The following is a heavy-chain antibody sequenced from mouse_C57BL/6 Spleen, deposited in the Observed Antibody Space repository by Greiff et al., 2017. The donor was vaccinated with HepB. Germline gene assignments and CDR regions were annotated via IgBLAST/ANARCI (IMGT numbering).Heavy chain of an antibody. CDR3: TYYYGSSNWYFDV. D-gene: IGHD1-1*01. J-gene: IGHJ1*03. Sequence: VQLKESGAELVRPGASVKLSCTASGFNIKDYYMHWVKQRPEQGLEWIGRIDPEDGDTEYAPKFQGKATMTADTSSNTAYLQLSSLTSEDTAVYYCTYYYGSSNWYFDVWGTGTTVTVSS. CDR1: GFNIKDYY. V-gene: IGHV14-1*01. CDR2: IDPEDGDT.